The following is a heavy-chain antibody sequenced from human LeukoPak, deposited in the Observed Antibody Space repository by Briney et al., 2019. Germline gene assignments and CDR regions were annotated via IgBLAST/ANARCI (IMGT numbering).Heavy chain of an antibody. V-gene: IGHV3-7*01. CDR3: ARDRGWQQFDY. CDR2: IKEDGSET. Sequence: PGGSLRLSCAVSGFTFSHYSMTWVRQAPGKGLERVANIKEDGSETYYVGSVRGRFTISRDNAKNSVYLEMNSLRAEDTAVYFCARDRGWQQFDYWGQGTLVTVSS. J-gene: IGHJ4*02. CDR1: GFTFSHYS. D-gene: IGHD5-24*01.